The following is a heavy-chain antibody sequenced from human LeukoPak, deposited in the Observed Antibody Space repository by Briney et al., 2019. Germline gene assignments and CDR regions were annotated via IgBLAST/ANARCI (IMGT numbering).Heavy chain of an antibody. V-gene: IGHV1-2*02. Sequence: GASVKVSCKASGYTFTGYYMHWVRQAPRQGLEWMGWINPNSGGANYAQKFQGRVTMTRDTSISTAYMELSRLRSDDTAVYYCAREGDHSSSWFDPWGQGTLVTVSS. J-gene: IGHJ5*02. CDR3: AREGDHSSSWFDP. CDR2: INPNSGGA. D-gene: IGHD6-13*01. CDR1: GYTFTGYY.